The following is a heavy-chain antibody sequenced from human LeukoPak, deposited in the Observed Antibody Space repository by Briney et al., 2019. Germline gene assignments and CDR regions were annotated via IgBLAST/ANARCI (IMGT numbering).Heavy chain of an antibody. D-gene: IGHD3-22*01. Sequence: SGGALRLSCAASGFTFDDYAMHWGRQAPGKGLEWVSAISWDSGTIYYTDSVKGRFTISRDNAKNSLYLQMNSLRAEDTALYYCVRDRGYDSGSYWQKYFDYWGQRTLVTVSS. CDR2: ISWDSGTI. J-gene: IGHJ4*02. V-gene: IGHV3-9*01. CDR3: VRDRGYDSGSYWQKYFDY. CDR1: GFTFDDYA.